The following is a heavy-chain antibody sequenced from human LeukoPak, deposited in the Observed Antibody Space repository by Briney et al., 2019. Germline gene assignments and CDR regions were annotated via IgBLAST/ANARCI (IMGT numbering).Heavy chain of an antibody. J-gene: IGHJ4*02. D-gene: IGHD4-23*01. CDR1: GGSFSGYH. Sequence: SETLSLTCAVHGGSFSGYHWNWIRQSPGKGLEGIGEINDRGHTNYNPSLESRITISVDTSKKQFSLNLSSVTAADTAVYYCARDPTTVVTTPYYFDFWGQGTLVTVSS. CDR2: INDRGHT. CDR3: ARDPTTVVTTPYYFDF. V-gene: IGHV4-34*01.